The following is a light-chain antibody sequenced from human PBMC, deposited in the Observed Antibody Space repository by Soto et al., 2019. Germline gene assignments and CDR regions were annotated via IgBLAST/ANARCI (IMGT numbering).Light chain of an antibody. Sequence: QSALTQPASVSGSPGQSITISCTGTSSDVGGYDYVSWYQQHPGKAPKLMIYHVSNRPSGVSNRFSGSKSGNTASLTISGLQAEDEADFYCGSYSSSTTWVFGGGTKLTVI. V-gene: IGLV2-14*01. CDR1: SSDVGGYDY. CDR3: GSYSSSTTWV. CDR2: HVS. J-gene: IGLJ3*02.